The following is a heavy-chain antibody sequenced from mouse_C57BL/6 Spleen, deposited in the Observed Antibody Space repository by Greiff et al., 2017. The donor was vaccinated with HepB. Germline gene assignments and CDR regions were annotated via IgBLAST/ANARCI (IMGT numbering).Heavy chain of an antibody. J-gene: IGHJ4*01. V-gene: IGHV1-69*01. D-gene: IGHD2-3*01. CDR1: GYTFTSYW. CDR3: ARSGGWLLRTMDY. CDR2: IDPSDSYT. Sequence: QVQLQQPGAELVMPGASVKLSCKASGYTFTSYWMHWVKQRPGQGLEWIGEIDPSDSYTNYNQKFKGKSTLTVDTSSSTAYMQLSSLTSEDSAVYCCARSGGWLLRTMDYWGQGTTVTFSS.